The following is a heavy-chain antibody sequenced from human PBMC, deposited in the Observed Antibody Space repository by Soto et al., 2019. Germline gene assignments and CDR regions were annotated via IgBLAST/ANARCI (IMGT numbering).Heavy chain of an antibody. D-gene: IGHD6-19*01. CDR1: GYTFTSYG. CDR3: ARDLIIAVAGTPVVYPGY. V-gene: IGHV1-18*01. Sequence: ASVKVSCKASGYTFTSYGISWVRQAPGQGLEWMGWISAYNGNTNYAQKLQGRVTMTTDTSTSTAYMELRSLRSDDTAVYYCARDLIIAVAGTPVVYPGYWRQGTLVTVSS. J-gene: IGHJ4*02. CDR2: ISAYNGNT.